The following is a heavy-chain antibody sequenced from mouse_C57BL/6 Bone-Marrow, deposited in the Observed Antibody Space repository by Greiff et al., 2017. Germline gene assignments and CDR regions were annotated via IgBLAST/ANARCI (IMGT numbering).Heavy chain of an antibody. CDR3: ARRGYDYDDAMDY. CDR1: GYTFTSYW. D-gene: IGHD2-4*01. CDR2: INPSSGYT. Sequence: VQLQQSGAELAKPGASVKLSCKASGYTFTSYWMHWVKQRPGQGLEWIGYINPSSGYTKYNQRFKDKATLTADKSSSTAYMQLSSRTYEDSAVYYCARRGYDYDDAMDYWGQGTSVTVSS. V-gene: IGHV1-7*01. J-gene: IGHJ4*01.